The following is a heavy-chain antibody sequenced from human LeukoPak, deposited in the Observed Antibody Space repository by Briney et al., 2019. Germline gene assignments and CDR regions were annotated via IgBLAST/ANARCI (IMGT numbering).Heavy chain of an antibody. Sequence: SETLSLTCTVSGGSISSSSYYWGWTRQPPGKGLEWIGSIYYSGSTYYNPSLKSRVTISVDTSKNQFSLKLSSVTAADTAVYYCASPGIAAASFDYWGQGTLVTVSS. D-gene: IGHD6-13*01. J-gene: IGHJ4*02. CDR1: GGSISSSSYY. CDR2: IYYSGST. V-gene: IGHV4-39*01. CDR3: ASPGIAAASFDY.